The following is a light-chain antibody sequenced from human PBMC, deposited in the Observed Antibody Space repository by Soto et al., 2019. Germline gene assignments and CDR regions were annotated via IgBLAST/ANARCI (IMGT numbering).Light chain of an antibody. CDR3: QQYNSYWT. J-gene: IGKJ1*01. CDR2: AAS. V-gene: IGKV1-39*01. CDR1: QSVNTY. Sequence: DIQMTQSPSSLSAPVGDRVTITCRASQSVNTYLHWYQQKPGKAPKLLIFAASNLQSGVPSRFSGSGSGTNFTLSLNSLQPDDFATYYCQQYNSYWTFGQGTKVEIK.